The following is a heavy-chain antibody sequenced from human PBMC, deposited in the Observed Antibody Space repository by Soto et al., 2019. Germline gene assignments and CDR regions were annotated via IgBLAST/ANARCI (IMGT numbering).Heavy chain of an antibody. Sequence: SVKVSCKASGGTFASYSITWLRHAPGQRLEWMGEIIPLMRTVNYAQKFQDRVTITGDRSTSTVYMALNSLRADDTAVYYCARDPVDLFGYLDVWGQGTTVTVSS. CDR1: GGTFASYS. CDR2: IIPLMRTV. CDR3: ARDPVDLFGYLDV. D-gene: IGHD2-21*01. V-gene: IGHV1-69*06. J-gene: IGHJ6*02.